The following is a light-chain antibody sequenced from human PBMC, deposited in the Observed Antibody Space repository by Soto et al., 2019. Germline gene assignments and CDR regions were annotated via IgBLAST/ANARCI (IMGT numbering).Light chain of an antibody. CDR1: QSVSSF. Sequence: EIVLTQSPATLSLSPGERATLSYRASQSVSSFLAWSQQKPGQAPRLLIYDASNRATGIPARFSGSGSGTDFPLTISSLEPEDFAVYYCQQRSNWPQLTVGGGTKVEIE. CDR2: DAS. CDR3: QQRSNWPQLT. J-gene: IGKJ4*01. V-gene: IGKV3-11*01.